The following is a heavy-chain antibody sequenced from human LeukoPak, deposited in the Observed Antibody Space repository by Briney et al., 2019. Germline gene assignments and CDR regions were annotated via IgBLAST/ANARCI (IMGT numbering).Heavy chain of an antibody. D-gene: IGHD2-15*01. CDR2: IYYSGAT. CDR1: GGSISSYY. CDR3: ARRVAVPGSYYFDY. V-gene: IGHV4-59*08. J-gene: IGHJ4*02. Sequence: SETLSLTCTVSGGSISSYYWTWIRQPPGKGLEWIGFIYYSGATKYNPSLESRVTISLDTSNNQFSLRLNSVTAADTAVYYCARRVAVPGSYYFDYWSQGTLVTV.